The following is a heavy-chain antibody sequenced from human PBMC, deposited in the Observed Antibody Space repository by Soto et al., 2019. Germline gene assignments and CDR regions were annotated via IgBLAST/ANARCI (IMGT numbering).Heavy chain of an antibody. D-gene: IGHD3-16*02. V-gene: IGHV4-39*01. J-gene: IGHJ4*02. CDR3: LRKAANYDYVLGSYRYRTSDY. Sequence: SETLSLTCTVSGGSISSGGYYWSWIRQHPGKGLEWIGSIYYSGSTYYNPSLKSRVTISVDTSKNQFSLKLSSVTAADTAVYYCLRKAANYDYVLGSYRYRTSDYWGQGTLVTVSS. CDR1: GGSISSGGYY. CDR2: IYYSGST.